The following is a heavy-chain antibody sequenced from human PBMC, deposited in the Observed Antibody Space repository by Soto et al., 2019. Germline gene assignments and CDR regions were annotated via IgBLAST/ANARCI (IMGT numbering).Heavy chain of an antibody. D-gene: IGHD2-15*01. V-gene: IGHV3-30-3*01. CDR1: GFTFSSYA. J-gene: IGHJ4*02. CDR2: ISYDGSNK. Sequence: RRLSCAASGFTFSSYAMHWVRQAPGKGLEWVAVISYDGSNKYYADSVKGRFTISRDNSKNTLYLQMNSLRAEDTAVYYCARAPADSRLYYFDYWGQGTLVTVSS. CDR3: ARAPADSRLYYFDY.